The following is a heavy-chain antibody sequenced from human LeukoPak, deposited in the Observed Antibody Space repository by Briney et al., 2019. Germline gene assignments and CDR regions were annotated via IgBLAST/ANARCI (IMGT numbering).Heavy chain of an antibody. J-gene: IGHJ3*02. Sequence: LRLSCAASGFTFDDYAMHWVRQAPGKGLEWVSGISWNSGSIGYADSVKGRFTISRDNAKNSLYLQMNSLRAEDTALYYCAKVSTGYYYDSSGYWSDDAFDIWGQGTMVTVSS. CDR2: ISWNSGSI. D-gene: IGHD3-22*01. CDR1: GFTFDDYA. V-gene: IGHV3-9*01. CDR3: AKVSTGYYYDSSGYWSDDAFDI.